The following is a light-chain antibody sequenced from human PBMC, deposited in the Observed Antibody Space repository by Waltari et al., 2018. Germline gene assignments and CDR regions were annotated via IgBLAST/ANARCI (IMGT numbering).Light chain of an antibody. CDR1: NVGSRG. V-gene: IGLV3-21*02. J-gene: IGLJ3*02. CDR3: QVWDSNNDRFVM. CDR2: DDS. Sequence: SFVLTQPPTLSVAPGQTATITCGGDNVGSRGVNWYQQKPGQAPVLVVYDDSGRPSRIPGRLSDSNAGNSANLTISKVEAGDEADVYCQVWDSNNDRFVMFGGGTKLTVL.